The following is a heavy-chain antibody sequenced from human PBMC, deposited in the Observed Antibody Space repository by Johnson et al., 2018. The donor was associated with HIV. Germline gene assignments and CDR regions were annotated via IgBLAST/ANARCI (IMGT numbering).Heavy chain of an antibody. Sequence: QVQLVESGGGLVKPGGSLRLSCAASGFSFSDYFMTWIRQAPGKGLEWVSYISGSGGSTYYADSVKGRFTISRDNSKNTLYLQMNSLRAGDTAVYYCARVSSGGAFDIWGQGTMVTVSS. J-gene: IGHJ3*02. D-gene: IGHD3-22*01. CDR1: GFSFSDYF. CDR3: ARVSSGGAFDI. V-gene: IGHV3-11*04. CDR2: ISGSGGST.